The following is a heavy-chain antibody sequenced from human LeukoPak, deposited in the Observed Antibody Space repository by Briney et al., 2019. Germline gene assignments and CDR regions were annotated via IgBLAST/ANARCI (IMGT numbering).Heavy chain of an antibody. CDR3: ARDWLAGNPYHAFDL. Sequence: GGSLRLSCAASGSTVSSNYMSWVRQAPGKGLEWVSVIYSGGSTYYADSVKGRFTISRDNAKNSLYLHMNSLRAEDTAVYYCARDWLAGNPYHAFDLWGKGTMVTVSS. CDR1: GSTVSSNY. J-gene: IGHJ3*01. D-gene: IGHD3-22*01. V-gene: IGHV3-53*01. CDR2: IYSGGST.